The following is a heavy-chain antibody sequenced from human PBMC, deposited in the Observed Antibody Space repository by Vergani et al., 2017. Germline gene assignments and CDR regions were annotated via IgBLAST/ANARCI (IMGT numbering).Heavy chain of an antibody. D-gene: IGHD1-26*01. V-gene: IGHV3-21*01. J-gene: IGHJ4*02. CDR2: ISGNNDDV. CDR3: AKHPTVVGATRSVDY. CDR1: GLVFSDYT. Sequence: EVQLVESGGDLAQPGGSLTLSCVAYGLVFSDYTMSWVRQAPGRGLEWVSSISGNNDDVYYADSVKGRFTISRDNAKNSLYLDMSSLRAEDTAVYYCAKHPTVVGATRSVDYWGQGTLVTVSS.